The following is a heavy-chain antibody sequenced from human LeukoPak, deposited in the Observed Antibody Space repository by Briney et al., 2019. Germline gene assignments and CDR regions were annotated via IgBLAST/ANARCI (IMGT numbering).Heavy chain of an antibody. V-gene: IGHV3-21*01. CDR1: GFTFSSYS. J-gene: IGHJ4*02. CDR2: ISSSTSYI. Sequence: PGGCLRLSCAASGFTFSSYSMNWIRQAPGKGLEWVSSISSSTSYIYYADSVKGRFTISKDNAKNSLYLQMNSLRAEDTAVYYCARAGGSTVSHSDYWGQGTLVTVSS. CDR3: ARAGGSTVSHSDY. D-gene: IGHD4-17*01.